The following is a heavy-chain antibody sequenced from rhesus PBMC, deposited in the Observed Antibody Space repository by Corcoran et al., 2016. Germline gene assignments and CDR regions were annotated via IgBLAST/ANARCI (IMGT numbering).Heavy chain of an antibody. CDR2: ISGSGGRT. D-gene: IGHD5-42*01. Sequence: QLQLQDSGPGLVQPSETLSLTCAVPGGSISSDYWSWIRQPPGKGLEGHGRISGSGGRTGYHPSPKSLVTISTHTSKNQSSPKLSSVTAAETAVYYWARDGRGDTAGTGHFDYWGQGVLVTVSS. CDR1: GGSISSDY. J-gene: IGHJ4*01. V-gene: IGHV4-173*01. CDR3: ARDGRGDTAGTGHFDY.